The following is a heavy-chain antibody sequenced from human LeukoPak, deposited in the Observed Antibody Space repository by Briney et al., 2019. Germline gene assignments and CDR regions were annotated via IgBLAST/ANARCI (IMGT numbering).Heavy chain of an antibody. CDR3: ARSSGHSTARNYYYYMDV. Sequence: SETLSLTCAVNGGSFSGYYWTWIRQPPGKGLEWIGEIYHSGSTNYNPSLKSRLTLSVDTSKNQFSLKLSPVTAADTAVYYCARSSGHSTARNYYYYMDVWGKGTTVAVAS. V-gene: IGHV4-34*01. J-gene: IGHJ6*03. D-gene: IGHD3-10*01. CDR2: IYHSGST. CDR1: GGSFSGYY.